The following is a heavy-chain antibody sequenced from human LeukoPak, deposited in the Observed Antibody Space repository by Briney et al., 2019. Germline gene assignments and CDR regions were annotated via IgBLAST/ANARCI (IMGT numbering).Heavy chain of an antibody. Sequence: SVKVSCKASGGTFSSYAISWVRQAPGQGLEWMGGIIPIFGTANYAQKFQGRATITTDESTSTAYMELSSLRSEDTVVYYCARGGAITGEVDYWGQGTLVTVSS. CDR1: GGTFSSYA. D-gene: IGHD7-27*01. J-gene: IGHJ4*02. CDR2: IIPIFGTA. V-gene: IGHV1-69*05. CDR3: ARGGAITGEVDY.